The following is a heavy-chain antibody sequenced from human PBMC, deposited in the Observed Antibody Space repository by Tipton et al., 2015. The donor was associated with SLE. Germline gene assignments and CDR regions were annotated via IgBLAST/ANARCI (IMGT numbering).Heavy chain of an antibody. V-gene: IGHV4-59*11. CDR2: IYYSGST. J-gene: IGHJ6*02. CDR3: ARVWEYCSSTSCYTLGMDV. Sequence: TLSLTCPVSGGSISSHYWSWIRQPPGKGLEWIGYIYYSGSTNYNSSLKSRVTISVDTSKNQFSLKLSSVTAADTAVYYCARVWEYCSSTSCYTLGMDVWGQGTTVTVSS. D-gene: IGHD2-2*02. CDR1: GGSISSHY.